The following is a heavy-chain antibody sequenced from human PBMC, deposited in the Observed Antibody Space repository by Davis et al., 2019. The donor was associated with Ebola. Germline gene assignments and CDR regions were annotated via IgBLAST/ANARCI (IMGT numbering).Heavy chain of an antibody. CDR3: ARLGFVVEPTAVDY. CDR1: GYSFTNYW. CDR2: INPGDPET. D-gene: IGHD2-2*01. Sequence: GESLKISCQASGYSFTNYWIGWVRQMPGKGLEWVGIINPGDPETRYSPSFQGQVTISADRSISTAYLRWSSLKASDTAMYYCARLGFVVEPTAVDYWGQGTLVTVSS. V-gene: IGHV5-51*01. J-gene: IGHJ4*02.